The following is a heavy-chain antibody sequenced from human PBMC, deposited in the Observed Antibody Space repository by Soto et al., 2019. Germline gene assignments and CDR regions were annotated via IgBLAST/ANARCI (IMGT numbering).Heavy chain of an antibody. D-gene: IGHD2-8*01. J-gene: IGHJ5*01. CDR1: GASISSGGYS. Sequence: SDMLSLTCAVSGASISSGGYSWSWIRQPPGKGLEWIGYIYHSGSTYYNPSLKSRVTISVDRSKNQFSLKLSSVTAADTAVYYCARLIGNSWLDSWGQGTLVTVSS. CDR2: IYHSGST. CDR3: ARLIGNSWLDS. V-gene: IGHV4-30-2*01.